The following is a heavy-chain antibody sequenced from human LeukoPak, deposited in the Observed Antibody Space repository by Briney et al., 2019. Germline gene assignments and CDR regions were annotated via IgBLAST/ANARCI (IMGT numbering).Heavy chain of an antibody. Sequence: GRSLRLSCAASGFTFRSYAMNWVRQAPGKGLEWVSAISVGGDATYYADSVKGRFTISRDNSKNTLYLEMNSLRAEDTAVYYCAKRRYCDDVRCRDFDYWGQGTLVTVSS. CDR1: GFTFRSYA. D-gene: IGHD2-15*01. CDR2: ISVGGDAT. J-gene: IGHJ4*02. V-gene: IGHV3-23*01. CDR3: AKRRYCDDVRCRDFDY.